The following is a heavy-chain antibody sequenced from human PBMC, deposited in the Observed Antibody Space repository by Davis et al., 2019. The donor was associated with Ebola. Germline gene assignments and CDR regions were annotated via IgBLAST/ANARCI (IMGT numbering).Heavy chain of an antibody. J-gene: IGHJ5*02. V-gene: IGHV4-39*01. CDR1: GASIISPNNY. CDR3: ARHPLAPRRNEYAPHSPTCFDT. CDR2: IYYTGST. Sequence: PSETLSLTCTVSGASIISPNNYWGWVRQPPGKGLEWIGSIYYTGSTTYNPSLKGRVTISVDTSNNQLSLELTSVTATDTAVYSCARHPLAPRRNEYAPHSPTCFDTWGPGTLVTVSS. D-gene: IGHD6-6*01.